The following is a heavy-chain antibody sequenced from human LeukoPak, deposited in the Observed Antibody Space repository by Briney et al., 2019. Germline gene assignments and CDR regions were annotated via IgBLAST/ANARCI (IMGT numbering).Heavy chain of an antibody. Sequence: SETLSLTCTVSGGSISSYYWSWIRQPPGKGLEWIGYIYYSGSTNYNPSLKSRVTISVDTSKNQFSLKLSSVTAADTAVYYCARGRRQQLFPRTGAYNWFDPWGQGTLVTVSS. V-gene: IGHV4-59*12. J-gene: IGHJ5*02. D-gene: IGHD6-13*01. CDR2: IYYSGST. CDR3: ARGRRQQLFPRTGAYNWFDP. CDR1: GGSISSYY.